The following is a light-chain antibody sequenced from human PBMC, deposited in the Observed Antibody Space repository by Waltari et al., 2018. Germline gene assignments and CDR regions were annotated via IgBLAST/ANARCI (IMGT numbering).Light chain of an antibody. CDR2: AAS. Sequence: DLQMTQSPSSLSASVGDIVTITCRASQSISNYLNWYQQKPGKAPKLLIFAASSLQSGVPSRFSGSASGIDFTLTISSLQPEDFATYYCQQSYTTPRTFGQGTKVEIK. V-gene: IGKV1-39*01. J-gene: IGKJ1*01. CDR1: QSISNY. CDR3: QQSYTTPRT.